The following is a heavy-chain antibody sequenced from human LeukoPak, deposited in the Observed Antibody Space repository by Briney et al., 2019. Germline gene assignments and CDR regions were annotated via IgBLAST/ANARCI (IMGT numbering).Heavy chain of an antibody. CDR2: MNPNSGNT. CDR1: GYTFTSYD. CDR3: ARVQYYYDSSGYSDAFDI. V-gene: IGHV1-8*01. D-gene: IGHD3-22*01. J-gene: IGHJ3*02. Sequence: ASVKVSCKASGYTFTSYDINWVRQATGQGLEWMGWMNPNSGNTGYAQKFQGRVTMTRNTSISTAYMELSSLRSEDTAVCYCARVQYYYDSSGYSDAFDIWGQGTMVTVSS.